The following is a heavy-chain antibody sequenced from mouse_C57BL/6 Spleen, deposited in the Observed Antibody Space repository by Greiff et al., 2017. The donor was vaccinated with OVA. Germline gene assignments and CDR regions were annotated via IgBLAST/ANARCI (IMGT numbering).Heavy chain of an antibody. J-gene: IGHJ3*01. V-gene: IGHV3-1*01. CDR1: GYSITSGYD. CDR2: ISYSGST. CDR3: ARDSSGPWFAY. Sequence: DVKLQESGPGMVKPSQSLSLTCTVTGYSITSGYDWHWIRHFPGNKLEWMGYISYSGSTNYNPSLKSRISITHDTSKNHFFLKLNSVTTEDTATYYCARDSSGPWFAYWGQGTLVTVSA. D-gene: IGHD3-2*02.